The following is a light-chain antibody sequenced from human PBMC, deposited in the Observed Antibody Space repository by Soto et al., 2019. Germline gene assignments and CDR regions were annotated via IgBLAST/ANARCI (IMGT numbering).Light chain of an antibody. Sequence: DIQMTQSPSSLSASVGDRVTITCRASQGISNYLAWYQQKPGTVPKLLISAASTLQTGVPSRFSGGGSGTDFTLTISRLEPEDFAVYFCQQYGASLTFGGGTKVEIK. V-gene: IGKV1-27*01. J-gene: IGKJ4*01. CDR1: QGISNY. CDR3: QQYGASLT. CDR2: AAS.